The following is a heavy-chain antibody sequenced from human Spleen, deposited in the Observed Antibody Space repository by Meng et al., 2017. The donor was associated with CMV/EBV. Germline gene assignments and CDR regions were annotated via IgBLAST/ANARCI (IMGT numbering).Heavy chain of an antibody. D-gene: IGHD4-11*01. Sequence: GESLKISCAASGFTFSSYSMNWVRQAPGKGLEWVSSISSSSSYIYYADSVKGRFTISRDNAKNSLYLQMNSLRAEDTAVYYCARGYYSNYWADYYYYGMDVWGQGTTVTVSS. V-gene: IGHV3-21*01. CDR1: GFTFSSYS. J-gene: IGHJ6*02. CDR2: ISSSSSYI. CDR3: ARGYYSNYWADYYYYGMDV.